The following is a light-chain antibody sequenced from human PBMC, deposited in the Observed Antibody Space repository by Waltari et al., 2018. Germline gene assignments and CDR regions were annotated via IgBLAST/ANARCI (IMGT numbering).Light chain of an antibody. V-gene: IGKV1-5*03. J-gene: IGKJ4*01. CDR3: QQYKSFPLT. Sequence: DIQMTQSPSTLSASAGDRVTITCRASESISSCLAWYQQKPGKAPKLLIYKASTLDTGVPTRFRGSESGTEFTLTISSLQPDDFASYYCQQYKSFPLTFGGGTKVEI. CDR1: ESISSC. CDR2: KAS.